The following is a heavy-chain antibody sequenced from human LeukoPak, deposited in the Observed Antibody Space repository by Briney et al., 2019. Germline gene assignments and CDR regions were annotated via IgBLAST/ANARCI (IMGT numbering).Heavy chain of an antibody. V-gene: IGHV4-38-2*01. CDR3: ARVTYVDDMLYQYFDY. J-gene: IGHJ4*02. CDR1: SYSISSGSY. Sequence: PSETLSLTCAVSSYSISSGSYWGCLRQSPGKALEWVGSIFHSGNSYYNPSLKSRLTMSVDTSKNQFSLKLTSVTAADTALYYCARVTYVDDMLYQYFDYWGQGILVTVSS. D-gene: IGHD4-17*01. CDR2: IFHSGNS.